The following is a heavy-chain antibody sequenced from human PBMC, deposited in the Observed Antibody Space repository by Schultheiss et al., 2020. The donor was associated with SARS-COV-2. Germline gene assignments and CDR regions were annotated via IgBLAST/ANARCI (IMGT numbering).Heavy chain of an antibody. CDR2: ISGSGGTT. V-gene: IGHV3-23*01. CDR3: AKTVLRFLEPFDY. D-gene: IGHD3-3*01. J-gene: IGHJ4*02. CDR1: GFTFSSYA. Sequence: GGSLRLSCAASGFTFSSYAMSWVRQAPGKGLEWVSTISGSGGTTYYGDSVKGRVTISRDNSKNTLYLQMNSLRAEDTAVYYCAKTVLRFLEPFDYWGQGTLVTVSS.